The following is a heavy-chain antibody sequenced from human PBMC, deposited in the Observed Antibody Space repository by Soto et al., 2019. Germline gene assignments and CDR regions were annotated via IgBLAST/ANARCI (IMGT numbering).Heavy chain of an antibody. D-gene: IGHD2-2*01. J-gene: IGHJ4*02. CDR1: GGTFSSYS. CDR2: IIPIFDII. V-gene: IGHV1-69*04. CDR3: ARDPVVYCSSNTCYPYFAY. Sequence: SVKVSCKASGGTFSSYSITWVRQAPGQGLEWMGRIIPIFDIINYAQKFQGRVTITADKSTSTAYMELSSLRSEDTAVYYCARDPVVYCSSNTCYPYFAYWGQGALVTVSS.